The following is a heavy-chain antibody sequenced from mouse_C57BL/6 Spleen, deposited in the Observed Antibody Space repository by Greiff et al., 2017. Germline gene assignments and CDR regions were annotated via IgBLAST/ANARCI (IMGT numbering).Heavy chain of an antibody. V-gene: IGHV1-15*01. CDR1: GYTFTDYE. J-gene: IGHJ1*03. Sequence: QVTLKESGAELVRPGASVTLSCKASGYTFTDYEMHWVKQTPVHGLEWIGAIDPETGGTAYNQKFKGKAILTADKSSSTAYMELRSLTSEDSAVYYCTIDPSITTVGDWYFDVWGTGTTVTVSS. D-gene: IGHD1-1*01. CDR3: TIDPSITTVGDWYFDV. CDR2: IDPETGGT.